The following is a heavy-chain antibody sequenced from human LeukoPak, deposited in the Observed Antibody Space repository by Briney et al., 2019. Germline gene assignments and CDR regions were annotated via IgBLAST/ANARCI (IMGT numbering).Heavy chain of an antibody. V-gene: IGHV3-30-3*01. CDR3: ARDHRSVAAAESGYYRWFDY. CDR1: GFTFRSSA. J-gene: IGHJ4*02. CDR2: ISYDGSNK. D-gene: IGHD3-22*01. Sequence: GGSVRLSCAASGFTFRSSAMSWVRQAPGKGLEWVAVISYDGSNKYYADSVKGRFTISRDNSKNTLYLQMNSLKAEDTAVYYCARDHRSVAAAESGYYRWFDYWGQGTLVTVSS.